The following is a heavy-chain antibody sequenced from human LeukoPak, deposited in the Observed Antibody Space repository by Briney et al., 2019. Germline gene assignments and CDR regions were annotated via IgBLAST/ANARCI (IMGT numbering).Heavy chain of an antibody. CDR2: IYYSGST. CDR3: ARDRDYYESSGYQRGGYFDY. D-gene: IGHD3-22*01. CDR1: GGSISSSSYY. J-gene: IGHJ4*02. Sequence: SETLSLTCTVSGGSISSSSYYWGWIRQPPGKGLEWIGSIYYSGSTYYNPSLKSRVTISVDTSKNQVSLKLSPVTAADTAVFYCARDRDYYESSGYQRGGYFDYWGQGTLVTVSS. V-gene: IGHV4-39*07.